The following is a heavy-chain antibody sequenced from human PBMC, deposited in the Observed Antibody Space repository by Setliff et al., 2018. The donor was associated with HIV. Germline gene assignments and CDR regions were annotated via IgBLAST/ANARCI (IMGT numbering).Heavy chain of an antibody. CDR3: ARAGAIPSWAVSGLSYYYYMDV. V-gene: IGHV4-61*09. CDR1: GGSISSGSYY. Sequence: SETLSLSCTVSGGSISSGSYYWSWIRQPAGKGLEWIGHIYTSGSTNYNPSLKSRVTISVDTSKNHFSLKLTSVTAADTAVYYCARAGAIPSWAVSGLSYYYYMDVWGKGTTVTVSS. D-gene: IGHD6-19*01. CDR2: IYTSGST. J-gene: IGHJ6*03.